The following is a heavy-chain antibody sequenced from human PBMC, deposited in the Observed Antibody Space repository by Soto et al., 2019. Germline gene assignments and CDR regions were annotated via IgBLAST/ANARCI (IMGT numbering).Heavy chain of an antibody. D-gene: IGHD2-21*01. V-gene: IGHV3-9*01. J-gene: IGHJ4*02. CDR1: GFNFDDHA. Sequence: EVQLVESGGGLVEPGRSLRLSCATSGFNFDDHAMNWVRLAPGKGLEWVSGISANGAFVGYANSVKGRFTISRDSAKNSLFLQMSSLRREDTAVYYCTRGIFRTIPTVDFWGQGTLVTVSS. CDR2: ISANGAFV. CDR3: TRGIFRTIPTVDF.